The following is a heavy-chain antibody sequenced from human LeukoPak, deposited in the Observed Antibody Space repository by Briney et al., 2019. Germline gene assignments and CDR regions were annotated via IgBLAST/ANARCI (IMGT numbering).Heavy chain of an antibody. V-gene: IGHV3-53*01. CDR2: FYVGGAT. D-gene: IGHD5-24*01. J-gene: IGHJ4*02. CDR3: ARGDGYNFFDY. CDR1: GFSVTNNY. Sequence: GGSLRLSCAVSGFSVTNNYMSWVRQAPGKGLEWVSVFYVGGATYYADSVKGRFTISRDNSENTLYHQMSSLRAEDTAVYYCARGDGYNFFDYWGQGTLVTVSS.